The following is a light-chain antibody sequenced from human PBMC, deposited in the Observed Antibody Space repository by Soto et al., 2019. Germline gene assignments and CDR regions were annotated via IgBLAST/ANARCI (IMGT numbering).Light chain of an antibody. Sequence: IQLTQSPSSLSASVGDRVTITCRASQGINTFLAWYQQKPGKAPKLLIYAAYTLQSGVQSRFSGSGSGTDFTLTIRSLQPEDFATYYCKQLESYPSTFGGGTKVDIK. V-gene: IGKV1-9*01. J-gene: IGKJ4*01. CDR2: AAY. CDR3: KQLESYPST. CDR1: QGINTF.